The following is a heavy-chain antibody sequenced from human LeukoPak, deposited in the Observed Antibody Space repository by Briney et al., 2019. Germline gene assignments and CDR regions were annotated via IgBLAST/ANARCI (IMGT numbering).Heavy chain of an antibody. CDR1: GLPISDFA. Sequence: GGSLRLSCVASGLPISDFAMHWVRQAPGKGLEWVSLISGDGVSTFYADSVKGRFSISRDNSKNSLYLEMNSLRTEDAAMFYCAKESGKFDYWGQGTLVAVSS. CDR3: AKESGKFDY. J-gene: IGHJ4*02. CDR2: ISGDGVST. V-gene: IGHV3-43*02.